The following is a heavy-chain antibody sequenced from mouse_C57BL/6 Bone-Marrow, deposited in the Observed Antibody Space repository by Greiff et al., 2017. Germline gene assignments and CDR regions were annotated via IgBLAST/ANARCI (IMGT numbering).Heavy chain of an antibody. Sequence: QVQLKQPGAELVRPGSSVKLSCKASGYTFTSYWMNWVKQRPIQGLEWIGNIDPSDSETHYNQKFKDKATLTVDKSSSTAYMQLSSLTSEDSAVYFCARSYGSSYIDYWGQGTTLTVSS. CDR2: IDPSDSET. D-gene: IGHD1-1*01. CDR1: GYTFTSYW. CDR3: ARSYGSSYIDY. V-gene: IGHV1-52*01. J-gene: IGHJ2*01.